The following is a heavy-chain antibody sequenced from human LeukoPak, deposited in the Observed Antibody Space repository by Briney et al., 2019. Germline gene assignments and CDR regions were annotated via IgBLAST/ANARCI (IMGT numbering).Heavy chain of an antibody. CDR2: IYHSGST. CDR3: ASASYGSGSYYRRGFDP. CDR1: GGSISSSSYY. V-gene: IGHV4-39*07. D-gene: IGHD3-10*01. Sequence: PSETLSLTCTVSGGSISSSSYYWDWIRQPLGKGLEWIGSIYHSGSTYCNPSLKSRVTISVDTSKNQFSLKLSSVTAADTAVYYCASASYGSGSYYRRGFDPWGQGTLLTVSS. J-gene: IGHJ5*02.